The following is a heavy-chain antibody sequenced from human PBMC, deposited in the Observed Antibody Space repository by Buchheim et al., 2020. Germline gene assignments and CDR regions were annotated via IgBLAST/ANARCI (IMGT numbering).Heavy chain of an antibody. CDR1: GASMNDYY. CDR3: ARFPVQRKPY. V-gene: IGHV4-59*01. CDR2: IYYSGST. J-gene: IGHJ4*02. D-gene: IGHD5-24*01. Sequence: QVLLQESGPGMVKPSETLSLTCNVSGASMNDYYWSWIRQPPGKGLEWLGYIYYSGSTNYNPSLKSRVTISIDTSKNQFSLRLTSVTAADKAVYYCARFPVQRKPYWGQGIL.